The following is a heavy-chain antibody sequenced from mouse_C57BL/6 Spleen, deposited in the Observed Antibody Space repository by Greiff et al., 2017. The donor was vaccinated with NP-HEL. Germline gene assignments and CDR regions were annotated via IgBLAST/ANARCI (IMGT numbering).Heavy chain of an antibody. CDR3: ARSRQLGRGYFDD. CDR1: GYTFTSYW. Sequence: VQLQQPGAELVMPGASVKLSCKASGYTFTSYWMHWVKQRPGQGLEWIGEIDPSDSYTNYNQKFKGKSTLTVDKSSSTAYMQLSSLTSEDSAVYDCARSRQLGRGYFDDWGTGTTVTVSS. CDR2: IDPSDSYT. D-gene: IGHD4-1*02. J-gene: IGHJ1*03. V-gene: IGHV1-69*01.